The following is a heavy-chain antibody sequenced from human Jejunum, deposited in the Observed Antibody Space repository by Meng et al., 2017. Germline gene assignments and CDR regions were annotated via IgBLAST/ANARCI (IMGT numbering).Heavy chain of an antibody. Sequence: QIQLQQSGPGLVKPSKTLSLPCAILGASVSSNSAGWNWIRQSPSRGLEWLGRTYYRSKWYIDYAVSVKSRITINPDTSKNQFSLHLNSVTPEDTAVYYCAGGGLVRSTRGYFDYWGQGTLVTVSS. D-gene: IGHD1-26*01. J-gene: IGHJ4*02. CDR1: GASVSSNSAG. CDR2: TYYRSKWYI. V-gene: IGHV6-1*01. CDR3: AGGGLVRSTRGYFDY.